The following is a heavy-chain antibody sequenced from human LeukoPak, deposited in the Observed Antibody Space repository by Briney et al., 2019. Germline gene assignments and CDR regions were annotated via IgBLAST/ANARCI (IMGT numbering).Heavy chain of an antibody. Sequence: ASVKVSCKVSGYSLIDLSMDWVRQAPGKGLEWMGGFDSERSETIYAQKFQGRITMTEDTSTDTAYMELSSLRSEDTAVYYCASRLCSSTSCYTGAGDYWGQGTLVTVSS. CDR1: GYSLIDLS. CDR2: FDSERSET. D-gene: IGHD2-2*02. J-gene: IGHJ4*02. V-gene: IGHV1-24*01. CDR3: ASRLCSSTSCYTGAGDY.